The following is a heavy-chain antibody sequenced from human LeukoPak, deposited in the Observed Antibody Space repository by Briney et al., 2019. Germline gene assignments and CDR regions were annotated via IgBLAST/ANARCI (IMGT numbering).Heavy chain of an antibody. Sequence: PGGSLRLSCAASGFTFSSYAISWVRQAPGKGLEGVSGISSSAGNTNYADSVKGRFTISRDNSKNTLYLQMNSLRVEDTAVYYCAKAQLRVTTGIDNWGQGTLVTVSS. CDR1: GFTFSSYA. J-gene: IGHJ4*02. V-gene: IGHV3-23*01. CDR3: AKAQLRVTTGIDN. CDR2: ISSSAGNT. D-gene: IGHD4-17*01.